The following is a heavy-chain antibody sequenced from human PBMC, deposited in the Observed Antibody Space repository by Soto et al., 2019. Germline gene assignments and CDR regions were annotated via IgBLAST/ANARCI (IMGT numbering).Heavy chain of an antibody. V-gene: IGHV1-69*02. CDR3: ARGYNWNAPYYFDY. J-gene: IGHJ4*02. CDR2: IILILGIA. D-gene: IGHD1-20*01. CDR1: GGTFSSYT. Sequence: GASVKVSCKASGGTFSSYTISWVRQAPGQGLEWMGRIILILGIANYAQKFQGRVTITADNSTSTAYMELSSLRSEDTAVYYCARGYNWNAPYYFDYWGQGTLVTVSS.